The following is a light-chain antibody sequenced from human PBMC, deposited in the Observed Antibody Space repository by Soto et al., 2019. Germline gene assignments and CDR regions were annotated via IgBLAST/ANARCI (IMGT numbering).Light chain of an antibody. CDR1: SSDVGRYNY. CDR2: AVN. CDR3: SSYTGVITTLVV. V-gene: IGLV2-14*01. J-gene: IGLJ2*01. Sequence: QSALTQPASVSGSPGQSITISCTGTSSDVGRYNYVSWYQHHPGKAPKLMIYAVNNRPSGVSDRFSGFKSGNTASLTITGLQAEGEADYYCSSYTGVITTLVVFGGGTKLTVL.